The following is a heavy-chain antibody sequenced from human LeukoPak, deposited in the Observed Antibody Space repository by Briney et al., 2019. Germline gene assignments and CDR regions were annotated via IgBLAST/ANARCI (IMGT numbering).Heavy chain of an antibody. V-gene: IGHV1-18*01. D-gene: IGHD1-1*01. Sequence: ASVKVSCKASGYTVTSYGISWVRQAPGQGLESMGWISAYNGNTNYAQKLQGRVTMTTDTSTSTAYMELRSLRSDDTAVYYCARVTRAQLEPDYWGQGTLVTVSS. CDR2: ISAYNGNT. CDR3: ARVTRAQLEPDY. J-gene: IGHJ4*02. CDR1: GYTVTSYG.